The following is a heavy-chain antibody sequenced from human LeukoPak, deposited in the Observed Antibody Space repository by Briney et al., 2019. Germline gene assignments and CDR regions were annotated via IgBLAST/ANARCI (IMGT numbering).Heavy chain of an antibody. CDR1: GYTFSSYD. CDR3: APQQLGHDYFDY. J-gene: IGHJ4*02. CDR2: MNPNSGNT. Sequence: GASVKVSCRASGYTFSSYDINWVRQATGQGLEWMGWMNPNSGNTGYAQKFQGRLNMTRNTSIDTAYMELSSLRSEDTAVYYCAPQQLGHDYFDYWGQGTLVTVSS. V-gene: IGHV1-8*01. D-gene: IGHD6-13*01.